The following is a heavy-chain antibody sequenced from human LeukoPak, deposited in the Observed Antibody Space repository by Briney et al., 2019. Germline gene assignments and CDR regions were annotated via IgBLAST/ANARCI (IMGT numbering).Heavy chain of an antibody. Sequence: ASVKVSCKASGYTFTSYGISWVRQAPGQGLEWMGWISAYNGNTNYAQKLQGRVTMTTDTSTSTAYMELRSLRSDDTAVYYCARGRPRIAAAGTNFDYWGQGTLVTVSS. CDR3: ARGRPRIAAAGTNFDY. V-gene: IGHV1-18*01. J-gene: IGHJ4*02. CDR2: ISAYNGNT. CDR1: GYTFTSYG. D-gene: IGHD6-13*01.